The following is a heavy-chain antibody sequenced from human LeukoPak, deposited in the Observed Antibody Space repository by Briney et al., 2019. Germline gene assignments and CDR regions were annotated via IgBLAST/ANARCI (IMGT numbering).Heavy chain of an antibody. D-gene: IGHD3-10*01. V-gene: IGHV1-69*06. J-gene: IGHJ4*02. CDR3: ARGWELLWFGELRGFDY. CDR2: IIPIFGTA. CDR1: GGTFSSYA. Sequence: GASVKVSCKASGGTFSSYAISWVRQAPGQGLEWMGGIIPIFGTANYAQKFQGRVTITADKSTSTAYMELSSLRSEDTAVYYCARGWELLWFGELRGFDYWGQGTLVTVSS.